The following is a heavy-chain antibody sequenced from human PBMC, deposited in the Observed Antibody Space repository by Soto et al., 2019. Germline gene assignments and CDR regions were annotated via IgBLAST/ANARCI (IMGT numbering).Heavy chain of an antibody. V-gene: IGHV1-18*01. CDR2: ISAYTGNT. D-gene: IGHD2-15*01. CDR3: ASEPPDVVVVAATHLGDAFDI. J-gene: IGHJ3*02. Sequence: QVQLVQSGAEVKKPGASVKVSCKASGYTFTSYGIIWVRQAPGQGLEWMGWISAYTGNTNYAQKLQCRLTMTTDTSTSRAYMELRSLRSDDTAVYYCASEPPDVVVVAATHLGDAFDIWGQGTMVTVSS. CDR1: GYTFTSYG.